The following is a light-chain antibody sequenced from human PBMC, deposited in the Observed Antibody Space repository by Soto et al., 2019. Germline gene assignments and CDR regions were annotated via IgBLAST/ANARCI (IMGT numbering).Light chain of an antibody. V-gene: IGKV3D-7*01. Sequence: PGERVTLSCRASQSVSSNYLTWYQQKPGQAPRLLIYGASTRATGIPARFSGSGSGTDFTLTISSLQPQDIATYYCQHFANLPMTFGQGTRLEIK. J-gene: IGKJ5*01. CDR1: QSVSSNY. CDR2: GAS. CDR3: QHFANLPMT.